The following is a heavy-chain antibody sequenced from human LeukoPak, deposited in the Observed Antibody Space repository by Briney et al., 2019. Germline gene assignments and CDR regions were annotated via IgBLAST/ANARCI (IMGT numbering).Heavy chain of an antibody. V-gene: IGHV1-69*13. D-gene: IGHD3-16*01. J-gene: IGHJ3*02. CDR1: GGTFSSYA. CDR3: ARGGTTLDAFDI. CDR2: IIPIFGTA. Sequence: SVKVSCKASGGTFSSYAISWVRQAPGQGLEWMGGIIPIFGTANYAQKFQGRVTITADESTSTAYMELSSLRSEDTAVYYCARGGTTLDAFDIWGQGTMVTVSS.